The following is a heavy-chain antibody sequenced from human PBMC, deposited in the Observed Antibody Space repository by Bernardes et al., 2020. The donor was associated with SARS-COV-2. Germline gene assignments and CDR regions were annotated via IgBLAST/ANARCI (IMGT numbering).Heavy chain of an antibody. J-gene: IGHJ5*01. V-gene: IGHV4-34*01. CDR3: ARGGYCSSTSCYTGWFDP. CDR1: GGSFSGYY. Sequence: SETLSPTCAVYGGSFSGYYWSWIRQPPGKGLEWIGEINHSGSTNYNPSLKSRVTISVDTSKTQFPLKLSSVTAADTAVYYCARGGYCSSTSCYTGWFDPWCQGTVVTVSS. CDR2: INHSGST. D-gene: IGHD2-2*02.